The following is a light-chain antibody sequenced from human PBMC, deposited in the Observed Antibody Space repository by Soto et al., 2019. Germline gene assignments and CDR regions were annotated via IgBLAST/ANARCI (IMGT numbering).Light chain of an antibody. Sequence: DVLMTQSPLSLPVTLGQPASISCRSSQSLVHSDGTTYLNWFQQRPGQPPRRLIYEVSNRDSGVPDRFSGSGSGTDVTLKISRVEAEDVGVYYCLQGLHWPYTFGQGTKLEIK. CDR3: LQGLHWPYT. CDR1: QSLVHSDGTTY. V-gene: IGKV2-30*02. CDR2: EVS. J-gene: IGKJ2*01.